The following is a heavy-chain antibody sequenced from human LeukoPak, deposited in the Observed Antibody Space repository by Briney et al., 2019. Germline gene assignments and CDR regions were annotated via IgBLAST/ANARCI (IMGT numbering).Heavy chain of an antibody. CDR3: ARVGYYDFWSGYYRIAAAGAEVPYYFDY. Sequence: GGSLRLSCAASGFTFSDYYMSWIRQAPGKGLEWVSYIRSSGSTIYYADSVKGRFTISRDNAKNSLYLQMNSLRAEDTAVYYCARVGYYDFWSGYYRIAAAGAEVPYYFDYWGQGTLVTVSS. CDR2: IRSSGSTI. D-gene: IGHD3-3*01. V-gene: IGHV3-11*01. J-gene: IGHJ4*02. CDR1: GFTFSDYY.